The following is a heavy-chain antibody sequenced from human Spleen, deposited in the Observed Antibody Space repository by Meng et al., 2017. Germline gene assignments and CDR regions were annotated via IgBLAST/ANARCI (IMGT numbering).Heavy chain of an antibody. CDR1: GFTFSSYG. CDR2: IWYDGSNK. Sequence: GESLKISCAASGFTFSSYGMHWVRQAPGKGLEWVAVIWYDGSNKYYADSVKGRFTISRDNANNSLYLQMNSLRAEDTAVYYCARANDYGDYRETFDIRGQGTMVTVSS. D-gene: IGHD4-17*01. J-gene: IGHJ3*02. CDR3: ARANDYGDYRETFDI. V-gene: IGHV3-33*01.